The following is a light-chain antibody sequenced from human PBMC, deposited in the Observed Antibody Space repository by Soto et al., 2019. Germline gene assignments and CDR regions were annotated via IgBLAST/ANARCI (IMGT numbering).Light chain of an antibody. CDR3: SSYTSSNTV. CDR2: DVS. V-gene: IGLV2-14*03. CDR1: SSDVGGYNY. Sequence: QSALTQPASVSGSPGQSITISCTGISSDVGGYNYVSWYQQHPGKAPKLMIYDVSNRPSGVSNRFSGSKSGNTASLTISVLQAEDEADYYSSSYTSSNTVFGGGTKLTVL. J-gene: IGLJ2*01.